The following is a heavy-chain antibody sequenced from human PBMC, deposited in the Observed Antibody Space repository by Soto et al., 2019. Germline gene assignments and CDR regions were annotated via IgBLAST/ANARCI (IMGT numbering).Heavy chain of an antibody. CDR1: GCTFTSYG. CDR3: ATFYVDTAMVSPFDY. D-gene: IGHD5-18*01. J-gene: IGHJ4*02. V-gene: IGHV1-18*01. CDR2: ISAYNGNT. Sequence: ASVKVSCKASGCTFTSYGISWVRQAPGQGLEWMGWISAYNGNTNYAQKLQGRVTMTTDTSTSTAYMELRSLRSDDTAVYYCATFYVDTAMVSPFDYSGKGTRVTVPS.